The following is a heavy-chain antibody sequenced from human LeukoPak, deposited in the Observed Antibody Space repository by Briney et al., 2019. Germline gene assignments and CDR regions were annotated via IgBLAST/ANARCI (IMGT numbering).Heavy chain of an antibody. D-gene: IGHD5-18*01. CDR3: ASRGYSSPWDY. V-gene: IGHV4-34*01. J-gene: IGHJ4*02. CDR1: GGSFSGYY. Sequence: SESLSLTCAVYGGSFSGYYWSWIRQPPGKGLEWIGEINHSGSTNYNPSLKSRVTISVDTSKNQFSLKLSSVTAADTAVYYCASRGYSSPWDYWGQGTLVTVSS. CDR2: INHSGST.